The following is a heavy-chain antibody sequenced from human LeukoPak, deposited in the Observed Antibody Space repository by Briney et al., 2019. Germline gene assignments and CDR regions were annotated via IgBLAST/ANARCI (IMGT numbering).Heavy chain of an antibody. CDR2: IYYSGST. J-gene: IGHJ3*02. CDR1: GGSISSGDYY. CDR3: ARARDCSSTSCYKPAFDI. Sequence: PSETLSLTCTVSGGSISSGDYYWSWIRQPPGKGLEWIGYIYYSGSTHYNPSLKSRVTISVDTSKNQFSLKLSSVTAADTAVYYCARARDCSSTSCYKPAFDIWGQGTMVTVSS. V-gene: IGHV4-30-4*08. D-gene: IGHD2-2*02.